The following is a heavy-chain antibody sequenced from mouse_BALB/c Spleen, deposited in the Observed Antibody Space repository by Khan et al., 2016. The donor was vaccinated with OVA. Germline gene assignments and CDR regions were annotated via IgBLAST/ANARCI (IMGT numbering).Heavy chain of an antibody. D-gene: IGHD1-1*01. J-gene: IGHJ2*01. CDR3: VRGGITTWYFDY. CDR2: IYPGDGNT. V-gene: IGHV1-87*01. CDR1: GYTFTSYW. Sequence: VQLQQSGTELARPGASVKLSCKASGYTFTSYWMQWVKQRPGQGLEWIGAIYPGDGNTRYTQKFKGKATLTADKSSSTAYMHLSSLASEDSAVYFGVRGGITTWYFDYWGQGTTLTVSS.